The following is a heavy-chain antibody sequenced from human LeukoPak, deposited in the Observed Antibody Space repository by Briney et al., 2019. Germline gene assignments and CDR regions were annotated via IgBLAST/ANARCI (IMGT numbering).Heavy chain of an antibody. V-gene: IGHV4-4*02. CDR2: IYHSGST. CDR1: GGSISSSNW. CDR3: ARVDGSGSENWFDP. D-gene: IGHD3-10*01. J-gene: IGHJ5*02. Sequence: SETLSLTCAVSGGSISSSNWWSWVRQPPGKGLEWIGEIYHSGSTNYNPSLKSRVTISVDTSKNQFSLKLSSVTAADTAVYYCARVDGSGSENWFDPWGQGTLVTVSS.